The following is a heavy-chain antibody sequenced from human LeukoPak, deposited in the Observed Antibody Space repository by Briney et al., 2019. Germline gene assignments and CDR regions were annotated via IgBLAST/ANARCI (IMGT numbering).Heavy chain of an antibody. Sequence: GGSLRLSCAASGFTFTNFALSWVRQAPGKGLEWVSAISGSGGTTHYAESVKGRFTISRDNSKNTLYLQMDSLRAEDTAVYYCARESSIAAAGLPSRYFQHWGQGTLVTVSS. CDR1: GFTFTNFA. CDR3: ARESSIAAAGLPSRYFQH. J-gene: IGHJ1*01. V-gene: IGHV3-23*01. D-gene: IGHD6-13*01. CDR2: ISGSGGTT.